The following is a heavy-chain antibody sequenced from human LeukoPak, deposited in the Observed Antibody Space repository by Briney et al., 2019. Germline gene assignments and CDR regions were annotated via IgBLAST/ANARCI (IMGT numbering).Heavy chain of an antibody. CDR3: ARDHGVTGTTYDY. J-gene: IGHJ4*02. V-gene: IGHV3-21*01. Sequence: PGGSLRLSCAASGFTFSSYSMNWVRQAPGKGLEWVSSISSSSSYIYYADSVKGRFTISRDNAKNSLYLQMHSLRAEDTAVYYCARDHGVTGTTYDYWGQGTLVTVSS. CDR1: GFTFSSYS. D-gene: IGHD1-7*01. CDR2: ISSSSSYI.